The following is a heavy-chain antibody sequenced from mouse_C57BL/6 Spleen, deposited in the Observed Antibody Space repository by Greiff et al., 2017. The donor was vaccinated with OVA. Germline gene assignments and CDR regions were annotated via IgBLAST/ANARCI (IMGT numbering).Heavy chain of an antibody. Sequence: QVQLQQSGAELVRPGASVTLSCKASGYTFTDYEMHWVKQTPVHGLEWIGAIDPETGGTAYTQKFKGKAILTADNSSRTAYMELRSLTSEDSAFYYCYLGSYVSSYGGLYYFDSWGPGTTLTVSS. V-gene: IGHV1-15*01. D-gene: IGHD1-1*01. CDR3: YLGSYVSSYGGLYYFDS. CDR2: IDPETGGT. CDR1: GYTFTDYE. J-gene: IGHJ2*01.